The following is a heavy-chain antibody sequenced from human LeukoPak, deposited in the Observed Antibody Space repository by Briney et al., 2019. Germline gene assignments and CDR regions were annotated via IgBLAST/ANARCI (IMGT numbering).Heavy chain of an antibody. CDR1: GGSISSYY. CDR2: IYYSGST. D-gene: IGHD1-26*01. CDR3: ARRKWELLQVYFDY. Sequence: SETLSLTCTVSGGSISSYYWSWIRQPPGKGLEWIGYIYYSGSTNYNPSLKSRVTISVDTSKNQFSLKLSSVTAADTAVYYCARRKWELLQVYFDYWGQGTLVTVSS. J-gene: IGHJ4*02. V-gene: IGHV4-59*08.